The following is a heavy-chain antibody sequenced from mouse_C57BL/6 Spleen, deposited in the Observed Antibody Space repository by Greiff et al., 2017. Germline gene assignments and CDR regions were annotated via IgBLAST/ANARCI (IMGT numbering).Heavy chain of an antibody. CDR1: GSSLSTSGMG. Sequence: QVTLKESGPGILQSSQTLSLTCSSSGSSLSTSGMGVSWIRHPSGKGLEWLAHTYWDDDKRYNPFLKSPPTISKDTSRHRVFLKITSVDTADTATYYCSRSYYSAWFAYWGQGTLVTVSA. CDR2: TYWDDDK. D-gene: IGHD2-12*01. V-gene: IGHV8-12*01. CDR3: SRSYYSAWFAY. J-gene: IGHJ3*01.